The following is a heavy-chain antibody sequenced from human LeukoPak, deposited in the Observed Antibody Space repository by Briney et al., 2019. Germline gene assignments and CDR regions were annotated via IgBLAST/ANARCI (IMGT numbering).Heavy chain of an antibody. V-gene: IGHV3-53*01. CDR1: GFTVSSNY. CDR2: IYSGGST. J-gene: IGHJ6*02. Sequence: GGSLRLSCAASGFTVSSNYMSWIRQAPGKGLEWVSVIYSGGSTYYADSVKGRFTISRDNSKNTLYLQMNSLRAEDTAVYYCARGPLYYYYGMDVWGQGTTVTVSS. CDR3: ARGPLYYYYGMDV.